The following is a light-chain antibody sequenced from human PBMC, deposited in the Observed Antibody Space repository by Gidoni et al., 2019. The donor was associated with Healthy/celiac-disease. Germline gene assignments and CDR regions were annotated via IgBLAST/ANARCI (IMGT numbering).Light chain of an antibody. V-gene: IGKV1-39*01. CDR2: AAS. J-gene: IGKJ3*01. CDR3: QQSYSTPFT. CDR1: QSISSY. Sequence: IQMTQSPSSLSASVGDRVTITCRASQSISSYLNWYQQKPGKAQKLLIYAASSLQSGVPSRFSGSGSGTDFTLTISSLQPEDFATYYCQQSYSTPFTFGPGTKVDIK.